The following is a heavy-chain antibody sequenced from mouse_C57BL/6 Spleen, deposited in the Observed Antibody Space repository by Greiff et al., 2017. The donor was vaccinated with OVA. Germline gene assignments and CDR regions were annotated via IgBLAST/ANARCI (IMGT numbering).Heavy chain of an antibody. CDR1: GYTFTDYN. D-gene: IGHD1-1*02. J-gene: IGHJ4*01. CDR3: ARRAYGGGYAMDY. V-gene: IGHV1-18*01. CDR2: INPNNGGT. Sequence: SGPELVKPGASVKIPCKASGYTFTDYNMDWVKQSHGKSLEWIGDINPNNGGTIYNQKFKGKATLTVDKSSSTAYMELRSLTSEDTAVYYCARRAYGGGYAMDYWGQGTSVTVSS.